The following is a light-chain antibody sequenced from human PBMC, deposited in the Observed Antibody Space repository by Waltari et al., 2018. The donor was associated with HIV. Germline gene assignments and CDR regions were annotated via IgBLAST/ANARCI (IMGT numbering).Light chain of an antibody. CDR1: SSNIGAGYD. CDR3: QSYDSSRSGSKV. V-gene: IGLV1-40*01. Sequence: QSVLTQPPSVSGAPGQRVTISCPGSSSNIGAGYDVHWYQQLPGTAPTLLISGKSNRTGGGPSRVAGYKSGTAASVAITGRQAEDEAEYYCQSYDSSRSGSKVFGTGTKVTVL. J-gene: IGLJ1*01. CDR2: GKS.